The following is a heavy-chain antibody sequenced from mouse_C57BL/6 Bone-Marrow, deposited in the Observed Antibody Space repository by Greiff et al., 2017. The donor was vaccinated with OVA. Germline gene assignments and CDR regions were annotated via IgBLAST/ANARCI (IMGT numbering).Heavy chain of an antibody. J-gene: IGHJ2*01. CDR3: ARSEGLPYFDY. Sequence: VQLQQPGAELVMPGASVKLSCKASGYTFTSYWMHWVKQRPGQGLEWIGEIDPSDSYTNYNQKFKGKTTLTVDKSSSTAYMQLSSLTSEDSAVYYCARSEGLPYFDYWGQGTTLPVSS. V-gene: IGHV1-69*01. CDR1: GYTFTSYW. CDR2: IDPSDSYT. D-gene: IGHD2-4*01.